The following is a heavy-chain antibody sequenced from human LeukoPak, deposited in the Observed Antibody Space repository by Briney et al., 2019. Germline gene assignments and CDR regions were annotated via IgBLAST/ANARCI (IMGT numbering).Heavy chain of an antibody. Sequence: PGGSLRLPCAASGFTFSSYAMHWVRQAPGKGLEWVAVISYDGSNKYYADSVKGRFTISRDNSKNTLYLQMNSLRAEDTAVYYCARSDRGVAFDIWGQGTMVTVSS. CDR1: GFTFSSYA. V-gene: IGHV3-30-3*01. CDR2: ISYDGSNK. D-gene: IGHD2-8*01. J-gene: IGHJ3*02. CDR3: ARSDRGVAFDI.